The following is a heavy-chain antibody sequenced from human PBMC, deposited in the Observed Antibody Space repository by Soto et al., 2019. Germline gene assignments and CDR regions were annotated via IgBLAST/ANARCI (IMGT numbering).Heavy chain of an antibody. CDR3: TRTYYYGSGSYNDHDY. Sequence: EVQLVESGGGLVQPGGSLKLSCAASGFTFSGSAMHWVRQASGKGLEWVGRIRSKANSYATAYAASVKGRFTISRDDSKNTAYLQMNSLKTEDTAVYYCTRTYYYGSGSYNDHDYWGQGTLVTVSS. CDR1: GFTFSGSA. J-gene: IGHJ4*02. D-gene: IGHD3-10*01. CDR2: IRSKANSYAT. V-gene: IGHV3-73*01.